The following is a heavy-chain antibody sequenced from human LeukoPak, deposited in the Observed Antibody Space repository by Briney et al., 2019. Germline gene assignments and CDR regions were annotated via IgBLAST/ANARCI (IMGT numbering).Heavy chain of an antibody. CDR3: ARLITMVRGGLDY. V-gene: IGHV4-59*01. J-gene: IGHJ4*02. D-gene: IGHD3-10*01. Sequence: SETLSLTCTVSGGSISSYYWSWIRQPPGKGLEWIGYIYYSGSTNYNPSLKSRVTISVDTSKNQFSLKLSSVTAADTAVYYCARLITMVRGGLDYWGQGTLVTVSS. CDR1: GGSISSYY. CDR2: IYYSGST.